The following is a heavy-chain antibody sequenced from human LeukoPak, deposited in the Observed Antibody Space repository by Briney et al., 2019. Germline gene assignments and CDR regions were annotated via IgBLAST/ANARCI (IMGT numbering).Heavy chain of an antibody. Sequence: ASVKVSCKASGYTFTSNDSNWVRQATGQGLEWMGRLNPNSGNTGYAQKFQGRVTITKNTSINTAYMELTSLTSEDTAVYYCAKMTVSGRDHWFDPWGQGTLVTVSS. J-gene: IGHJ5*02. CDR3: AKMTVSGRDHWFDP. CDR2: LNPNSGNT. V-gene: IGHV1-8*01. CDR1: GYTFTSND. D-gene: IGHD6-19*01.